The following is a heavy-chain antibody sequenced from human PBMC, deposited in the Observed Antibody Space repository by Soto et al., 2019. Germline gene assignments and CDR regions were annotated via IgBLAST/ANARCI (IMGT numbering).Heavy chain of an antibody. Sequence: VQLEESGGGVVQPGRSLRLSCAASGFTFSSYGMHWVRQAPGKGLEWVSAVSGGGGSTYYADSVKGRFTISRDNSKNTLYLQMNSLRAEDTAVYYCAKGNYGFDYWGQGTLVTVSS. CDR3: AKGNYGFDY. CDR2: VSGGGGST. V-gene: IGHV3-23*04. CDR1: GFTFSSYG. J-gene: IGHJ4*02. D-gene: IGHD4-17*01.